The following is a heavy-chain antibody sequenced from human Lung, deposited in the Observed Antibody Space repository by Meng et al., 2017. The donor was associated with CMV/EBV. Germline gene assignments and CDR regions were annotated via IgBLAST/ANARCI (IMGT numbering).Heavy chain of an antibody. D-gene: IGHD2-2*01. CDR3: ARDYRTGCSSTSCYNWFDP. CDR2: IYHSGST. Sequence: SETLSLTXTVPGYSISNGYYWGWIRQPPGKGLEWIGSIYHSGSTYYNPSLKSRVTISVDTSKNQFSLKLSSVTAADTAVYYCARDYRTGCSSTSCYNWFDPWGQGTLVTVSS. CDR1: GYSISNGYY. J-gene: IGHJ5*02. V-gene: IGHV4-38-2*02.